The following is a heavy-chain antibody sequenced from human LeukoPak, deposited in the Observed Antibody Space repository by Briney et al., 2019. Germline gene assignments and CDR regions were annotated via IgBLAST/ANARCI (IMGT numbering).Heavy chain of an antibody. CDR2: INSDGSST. CDR3: ARDRATSCYKYYYYYGMDV. J-gene: IGHJ6*02. Sequence: PGGSLRLSCAASGFTFSSYWMHWVRQAPGKGLVWVSRINSDGSSTSYADSVKGRFTISRDNAMNTLYLQMNSLRAEDTAVYYCARDRATSCYKYYYYYGMDVWGQGTTVTVSS. D-gene: IGHD2-2*02. CDR1: GFTFSSYW. V-gene: IGHV3-74*01.